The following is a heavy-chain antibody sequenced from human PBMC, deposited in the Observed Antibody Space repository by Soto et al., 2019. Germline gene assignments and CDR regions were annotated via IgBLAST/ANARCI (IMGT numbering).Heavy chain of an antibody. CDR2: IWYDGSNK. CDR1: GFTFSSYG. V-gene: IGHV3-33*01. D-gene: IGHD4-17*01. CDR3: AREWGSGGDYVLDY. J-gene: IGHJ4*02. Sequence: QVQLVESGGGVVQPGRSLRLSCAASGFTFSSYGMHWVRQAPGKGLAWVAVIWYDGSNKYYADSVKGRFTISRDNSKNTLYLQMNSLRAEDTAVYYCAREWGSGGDYVLDYWGQGTLVTVSS.